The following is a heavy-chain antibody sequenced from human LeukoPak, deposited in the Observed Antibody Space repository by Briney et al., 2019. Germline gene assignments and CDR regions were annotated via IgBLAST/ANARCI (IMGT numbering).Heavy chain of an antibody. CDR3: ARDQPNYDAFDI. V-gene: IGHV3-11*01. Sequence: GGALRLSCAASGFTFSDYYMSWIRQAPGKGLEWVSYISSSGSTIYYADSVKGRFTISRDNAKNSLYLQMNSLRAEDTAVYYCARDQPNYDAFDIWGQGTMVTVPS. D-gene: IGHD1-7*01. CDR2: ISSSGSTI. J-gene: IGHJ3*02. CDR1: GFTFSDYY.